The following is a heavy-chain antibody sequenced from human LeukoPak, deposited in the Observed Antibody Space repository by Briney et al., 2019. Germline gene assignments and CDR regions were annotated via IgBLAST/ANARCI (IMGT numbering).Heavy chain of an antibody. CDR3: ARVRAYDSSGYRPYYFDY. CDR1: GFTVSTNY. Sequence: GGSLRLSCAASGFTVSTNYMSWVRQAPGKKLEWVSVIYSGGSTYYADSVKGRFTISRDNSKNTLYLQMNSLRAEDTAVYYCARVRAYDSSGYRPYYFDYWGQGTLVTVSS. J-gene: IGHJ4*02. CDR2: IYSGGST. D-gene: IGHD3-22*01. V-gene: IGHV3-66*01.